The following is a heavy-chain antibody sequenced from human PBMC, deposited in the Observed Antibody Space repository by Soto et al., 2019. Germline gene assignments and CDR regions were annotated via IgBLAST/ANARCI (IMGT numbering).Heavy chain of an antibody. D-gene: IGHD5-18*01. CDR2: IIPIFGTA. Sequence: SVKVSCKASGGTFSSYAISWVRQAPGQGLEWMGGIIPIFGTANYAQKFQGRVTITADESTSTAYMELSSLRSEDTAVYYCAQRVDTAMADYYFDCWGQRTLVTVSA. J-gene: IGHJ4*02. V-gene: IGHV1-69*13. CDR1: GGTFSSYA. CDR3: AQRVDTAMADYYFDC.